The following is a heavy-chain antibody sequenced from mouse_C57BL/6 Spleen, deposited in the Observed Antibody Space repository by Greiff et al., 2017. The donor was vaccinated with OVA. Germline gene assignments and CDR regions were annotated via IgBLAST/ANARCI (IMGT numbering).Heavy chain of an antibody. CDR1: GFTFSSYA. Sequence: EVKLVESGGGLVKPGGSLKLSCAASGFTFSSYAMSWVRQTPEKRLEWVATISDGGSYTYYPDNVKGRFTISRDNAKNNLYLQMSHLKSEDTAMYYCARDKDKLGHWFAYWGQGTLVTVSA. J-gene: IGHJ3*01. CDR2: ISDGGSYT. D-gene: IGHD4-1*01. CDR3: ARDKDKLGHWFAY. V-gene: IGHV5-4*03.